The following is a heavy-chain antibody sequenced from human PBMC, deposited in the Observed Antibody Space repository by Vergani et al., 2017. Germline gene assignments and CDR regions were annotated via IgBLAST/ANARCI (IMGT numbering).Heavy chain of an antibody. D-gene: IGHD5-18*01. CDR1: GFIFSSYA. V-gene: IGHV3-23*01. CDR2: ISGSGGST. CDR3: AKTERFGYPEGFDY. J-gene: IGHJ4*02. Sequence: EVQLLESGGALVQPGKSLRLSCAASGFIFSSYAMSWVRQAPGKGLEWVSAISGSGGSTYYADSVKGRFTISRDNSKNTLYLQMNSLRAEDTAVYYCAKTERFGYPEGFDYWGQGTLVTVSS.